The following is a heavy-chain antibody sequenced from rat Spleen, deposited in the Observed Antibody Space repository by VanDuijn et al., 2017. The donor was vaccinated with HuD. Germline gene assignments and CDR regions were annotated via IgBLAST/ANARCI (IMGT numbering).Heavy chain of an antibody. J-gene: IGHJ3*01. CDR3: ARQLTIAARWFAY. D-gene: IGHD1-2*01. V-gene: IGHV5-25*01. CDR2: ISPSGGST. Sequence: EVQLVESGGGLVQPGRSLKLSCAASGFTFSNYDMAWVRQAPTKGLEWVASISPSGGSTYYRDSVKGRFTVSRDNAKSTLYLQMDSLRSEDTATYYCARQLTIAARWFAYWGQGTLVTVSS. CDR1: GFTFSNYD.